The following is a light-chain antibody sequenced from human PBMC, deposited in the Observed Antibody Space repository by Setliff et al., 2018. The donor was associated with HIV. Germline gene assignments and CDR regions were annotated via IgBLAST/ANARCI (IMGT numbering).Light chain of an antibody. CDR1: SSNIGSNT. CDR3: AAWDNSLNGLYV. V-gene: IGLV1-44*01. J-gene: IGLJ1*01. Sequence: QSALAQPPSVSGTPGQRVTISCSGSSSNIGSNTVNWYQQLPGTAPKLLMYSNNQRPSGVPDRFSGSKSGTSASLAISGLQSEDEADYYCAAWDNSLNGLYVFGTGTKV. CDR2: SNN.